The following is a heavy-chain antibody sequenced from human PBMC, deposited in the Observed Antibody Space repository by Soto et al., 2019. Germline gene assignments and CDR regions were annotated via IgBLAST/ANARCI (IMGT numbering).Heavy chain of an antibody. J-gene: IGHJ4*02. CDR3: ARHPYGSGSYSNVHGGY. V-gene: IGHV1-69*12. CDR1: GGTVSSYD. D-gene: IGHD3-10*01. Sequence: QVQLVQSGTEVKKPGSSVKVSCKASGGTVSSYDISWLRQAPGQGLEWMGGIIPIFGTANNAQKFQGRVTITADEATSTAYMELSSLRSEDTAVYYCARHPYGSGSYSNVHGGYWGQGTLVTVSS. CDR2: IIPIFGTA.